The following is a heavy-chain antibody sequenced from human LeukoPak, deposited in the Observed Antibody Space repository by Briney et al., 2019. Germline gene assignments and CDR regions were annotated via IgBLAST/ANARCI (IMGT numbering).Heavy chain of an antibody. J-gene: IGHJ4*02. D-gene: IGHD1-26*01. CDR1: GFTFSSYS. Sequence: TGGSLRLSCAASGFTFSSYSMNWVRQAPGKGLKWVANIRQDGSEKFYVDSVKGRFTISRDNDKSSLYLQMNSLGGEDTAVYFCARVGGSWELMLWGQGTLVTVS. CDR2: IRQDGSEK. CDR3: ARVGGSWELML. V-gene: IGHV3-7*01.